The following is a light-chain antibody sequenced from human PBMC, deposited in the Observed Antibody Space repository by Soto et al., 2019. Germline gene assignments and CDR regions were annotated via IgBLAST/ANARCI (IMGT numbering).Light chain of an antibody. Sequence: EIVMTQSPATLSVSPGERATLSCRASQSITSNVAWYQQKPGQAPRLLIYGASTRATGIPARFSGSGSGTEFTLTISSLQSEDFAVYYCQQYNNWPPWTSGQGTKVEVK. V-gene: IGKV3-15*01. CDR3: QQYNNWPPWT. CDR2: GAS. J-gene: IGKJ1*01. CDR1: QSITSN.